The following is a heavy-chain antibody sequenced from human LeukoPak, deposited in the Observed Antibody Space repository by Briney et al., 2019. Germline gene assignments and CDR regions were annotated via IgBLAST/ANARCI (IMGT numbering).Heavy chain of an antibody. CDR1: GFTFSNSW. Sequence: GGSLRLSCAASGFTFSNSWMIWVRQAPGKGLEWVANIKGDGSKKYYVDSVKGRFTISRDNAKNSLYLQMNTLRAEDTAVYYCARARIDYWGQGTLVTVSS. D-gene: IGHD1-14*01. V-gene: IGHV3-7*04. J-gene: IGHJ4*02. CDR3: ARARIDY. CDR2: IKGDGSKK.